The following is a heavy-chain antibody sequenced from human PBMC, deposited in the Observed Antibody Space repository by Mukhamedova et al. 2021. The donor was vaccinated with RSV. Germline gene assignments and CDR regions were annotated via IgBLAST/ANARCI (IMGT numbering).Heavy chain of an antibody. D-gene: IGHD6-13*01. J-gene: IGHJ4*02. Sequence: GGERVAVISYDGSNKYYADSVKGRFTISRDNSKNTLYLQMNSLRAEDTAVYYCARTYSSSWYSNFWFDYWGQGTLVTVSS. CDR3: ARTYSSSWYSNFWFDY. CDR2: ISYDGSNK. V-gene: IGHV3-30*04.